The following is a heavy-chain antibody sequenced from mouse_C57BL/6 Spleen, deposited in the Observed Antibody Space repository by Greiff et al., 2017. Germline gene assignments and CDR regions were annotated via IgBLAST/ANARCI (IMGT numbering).Heavy chain of an antibody. CDR3: ARDPYYGYDVAMDY. Sequence: EVQLQQSGPELVKPGASVKISCKASGYTFTDYYMNWVKQSHGKSLEWIGDINPNKGGTSYNQKFKGKATLTVDKSSSTAYMELRRLTSEDSAVYYCARDPYYGYDVAMDYWGQGTSVTVSS. CDR1: GYTFTDYY. J-gene: IGHJ4*01. V-gene: IGHV1-26*01. CDR2: INPNKGGT. D-gene: IGHD2-9*01.